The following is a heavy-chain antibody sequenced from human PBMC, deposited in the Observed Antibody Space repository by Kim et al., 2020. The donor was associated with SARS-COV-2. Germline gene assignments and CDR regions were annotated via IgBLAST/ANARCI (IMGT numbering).Heavy chain of an antibody. CDR2: IYSGGST. J-gene: IGHJ1*01. CDR3: ARGLVGATYFQH. D-gene: IGHD1-26*01. CDR1: GFTVSSNY. Sequence: GGSLRLSCAASGFTVSSNYMSWVRQAPGKGLEWVSVIYSGGSTYYADSVKGRFTISRDNSKNTLYLQMNSLRAEDTAVYYCARGLVGATYFQHWGQGTLVTVSS. V-gene: IGHV3-53*01.